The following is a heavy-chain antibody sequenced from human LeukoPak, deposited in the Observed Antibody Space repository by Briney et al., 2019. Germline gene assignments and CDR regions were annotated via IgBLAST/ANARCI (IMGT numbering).Heavy chain of an antibody. D-gene: IGHD1-26*01. CDR3: VRSGTAFYFDC. CDR2: IHYSGST. CDR1: GGSINSSDFY. Sequence: SETLSLTCSVSGGSINSSDFYWGWLRQSPGKGLEWIASIHYSGSTYYNPSFESRFTISVDTSKNQFSLKLDSVTAADTAVYYCVRSGTAFYFDCWGQGTLVTVSS. J-gene: IGHJ4*01. V-gene: IGHV4-39*07.